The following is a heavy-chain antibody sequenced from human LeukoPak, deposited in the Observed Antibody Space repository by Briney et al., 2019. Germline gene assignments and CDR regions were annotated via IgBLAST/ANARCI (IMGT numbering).Heavy chain of an antibody. Sequence: GGSLRLSCAPSGFTLSSYGMHWVRQAPGKGLEWVTVIWADGSTRDYAASVKGRFTISRDNSKNTLYLQMNSLRAEDTAVYYCATDSGNSPFDYWGQGTLVTVSS. V-gene: IGHV3-33*01. D-gene: IGHD1-26*01. J-gene: IGHJ4*02. CDR1: GFTLSSYG. CDR2: IWADGSTR. CDR3: ATDSGNSPFDY.